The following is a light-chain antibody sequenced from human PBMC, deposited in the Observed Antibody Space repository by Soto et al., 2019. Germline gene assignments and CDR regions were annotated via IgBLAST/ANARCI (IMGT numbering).Light chain of an antibody. CDR2: AAS. J-gene: IGKJ4*01. CDR3: QKYNSAPLT. CDR1: QGIGVY. Sequence: DIQMTQSPSSLSASLGDRVTITCRASQGIGVYLAWFQQKPGKVPKLLIYAASTLQSGVPSRFCGGGSGTDFTLTISSLQPEDFATYYCQKYNSAPLTFGGGTKVEIK. V-gene: IGKV1-27*01.